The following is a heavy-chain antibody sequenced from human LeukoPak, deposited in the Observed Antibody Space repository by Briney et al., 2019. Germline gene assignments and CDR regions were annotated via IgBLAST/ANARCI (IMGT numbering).Heavy chain of an antibody. Sequence: GGSLRLSCAASGFTFSSYGMHWVRQAPGKGLEWVAFIRYDGSNKYYADSVKGRFTISRDNSKNTLYLQMNSLRAEDTAVYYCAKDRGSKVVVIAILGGWFDPWGQGTLVTVSS. D-gene: IGHD2-21*01. CDR1: GFTFSSYG. CDR2: IRYDGSNK. V-gene: IGHV3-30*02. J-gene: IGHJ5*02. CDR3: AKDRGSKVVVIAILGGWFDP.